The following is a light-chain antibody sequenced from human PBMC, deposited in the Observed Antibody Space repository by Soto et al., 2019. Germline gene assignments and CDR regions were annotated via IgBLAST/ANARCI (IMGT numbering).Light chain of an antibody. CDR2: KAS. V-gene: IGKV1-5*03. CDR3: QQYNSYYT. CDR1: QSISSW. J-gene: IGKJ2*01. Sequence: DIQMTQSPSTLSVSVGDRVTITCRASQSISSWLAWYQQKPGQAPKLLIYKASSLESGLPSRFSGSGSGTEFTLNISSLQPDDFATYYYQQYNSYYTFGQGTKLDIK.